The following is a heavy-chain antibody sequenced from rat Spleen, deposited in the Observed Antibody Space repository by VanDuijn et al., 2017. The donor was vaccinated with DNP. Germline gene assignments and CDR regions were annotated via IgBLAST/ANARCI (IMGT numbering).Heavy chain of an antibody. CDR3: SPQVILRVYPPFAY. Sequence: EVQLVESGGGLVQPGRSLKLSCAASGFTFSNYVMAWIRQAPTKGLEWIASISPNGGSIYYRDSVKGRFSVSRDNAKSTLYLQMDSLGSEDTATYYCSPQVILRVYPPFAYWGQGTLVTVSS. D-gene: IGHD1-6*01. J-gene: IGHJ3*01. V-gene: IGHV5-19*01. CDR1: GFTFSNYV. CDR2: ISPNGGSI.